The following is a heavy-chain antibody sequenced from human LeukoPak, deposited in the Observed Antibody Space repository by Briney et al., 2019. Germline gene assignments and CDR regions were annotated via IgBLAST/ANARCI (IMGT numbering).Heavy chain of an antibody. D-gene: IGHD3-3*01. J-gene: IGHJ5*02. CDR2: IYYSGST. CDR3: ARVSKYYDFWSGYYPNWFDP. Sequence: SETLSLTCAVSGGSISSSSYYWGWIRQPPGKGLEWIGSIYYSGSTYYNPPLKSRVTISVDTSKNQFSLKLSSVTAADTAVYYCARVSKYYDFWSGYYPNWFDPWGQGTLVTVSS. CDR1: GGSISSSSYY. V-gene: IGHV4-39*07.